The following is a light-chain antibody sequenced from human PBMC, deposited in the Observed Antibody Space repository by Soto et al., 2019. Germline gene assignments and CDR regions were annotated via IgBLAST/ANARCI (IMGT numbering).Light chain of an antibody. CDR1: QDISNY. CDR3: QQYDNLHALT. CDR2: DAS. Sequence: DIQMTQSLSSLSASVGDRVTITCQASQDISNYLNWYQQKPGKAPKLLIYDASNLETGVPSRFSGSGSGTDFTFTISSLQPEDIATYYCQQYDNLHALTFGGGTKVEIK. V-gene: IGKV1-33*01. J-gene: IGKJ4*01.